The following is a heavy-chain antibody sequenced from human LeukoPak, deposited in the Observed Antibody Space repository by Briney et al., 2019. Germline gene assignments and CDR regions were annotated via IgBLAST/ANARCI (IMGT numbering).Heavy chain of an antibody. CDR2: IYHSGDT. Sequence: SETLSLTCVVSGYSITSGYYWGWIRQPPRKGLEWIGSIYHSGDTYYNPSLKSRVTISVDTSKNQFFLKLDSVTAADTAVYYCAKGTSSGWYYFDYWGQGTLVTVSS. D-gene: IGHD6-19*01. V-gene: IGHV4-38-2*01. J-gene: IGHJ4*02. CDR3: AKGTSSGWYYFDY. CDR1: GYSITSGYY.